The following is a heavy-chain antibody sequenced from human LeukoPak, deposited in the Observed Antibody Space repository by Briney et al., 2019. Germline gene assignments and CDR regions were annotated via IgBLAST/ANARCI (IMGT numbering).Heavy chain of an antibody. V-gene: IGHV1-2*02. Sequence: ASVKVSFKASGYTFTGYYMHLVRQPPGQGLEWMGWINPNSGGTNYAQKFQGRVTMTRDMSISTAYMELSRLRSDDTAVYYCARVSLPPSYDSSGYSYDYWGQGTLVTVSS. D-gene: IGHD3-22*01. J-gene: IGHJ4*02. CDR3: ARVSLPPSYDSSGYSYDY. CDR2: INPNSGGT. CDR1: GYTFTGYY.